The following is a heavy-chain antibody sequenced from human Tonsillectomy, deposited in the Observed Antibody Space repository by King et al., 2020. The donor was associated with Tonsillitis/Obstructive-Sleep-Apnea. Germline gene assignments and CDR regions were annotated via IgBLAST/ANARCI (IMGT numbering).Heavy chain of an antibody. V-gene: IGHV3-23*04. CDR3: AKAMVQGIIITIFDY. J-gene: IGHJ4*02. Sequence: VQLVESGGGLVQPGGSLRLSCAASGITFSSYAMSWVRHAPGKGLECCSTMSGGVGSPYYAYSGKGRFTISGDNSKNTLYLQMNSLRAEDTAVYYCAKAMVQGIIITIFDYWGQGTLVTVSS. CDR1: GITFSSYA. D-gene: IGHD3-10*01. CDR2: MSGGVGSP.